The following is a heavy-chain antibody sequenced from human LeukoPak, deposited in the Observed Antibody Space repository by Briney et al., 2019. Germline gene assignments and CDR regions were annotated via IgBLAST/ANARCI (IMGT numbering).Heavy chain of an antibody. V-gene: IGHV4-59*01. CDR1: GGSISSYY. CDR2: INNSGIR. J-gene: IGHJ4*02. CDR3: ARFYYDSSGYCFDN. Sequence: SETLSLTCTVSGGSISSYYWSWIRQPPGNGLEWIGYINNSGIRSYNPSPKSRVTISEDTSKNQFSLILSSVTAADTAVYYCARFYYDSSGYCFDNWGQGTLVTVSS. D-gene: IGHD3-22*01.